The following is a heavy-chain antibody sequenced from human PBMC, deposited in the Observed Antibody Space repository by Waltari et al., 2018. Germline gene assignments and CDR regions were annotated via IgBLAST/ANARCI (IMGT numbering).Heavy chain of an antibody. V-gene: IGHV4-34*01. Sequence: QVQLQQWGAGLLKPSETLSLTCAVYGGSFSGYYWSWIRQPPGKGLEWIGEINHSGSTNYNPSLKSRVTISVDTSKNQFSLKLSSVTAADTAVYYCARGRRRRNWFDPWGQGTLVTVSS. J-gene: IGHJ5*02. CDR1: GGSFSGYY. CDR3: ARGRRRRNWFDP. CDR2: INHSGST.